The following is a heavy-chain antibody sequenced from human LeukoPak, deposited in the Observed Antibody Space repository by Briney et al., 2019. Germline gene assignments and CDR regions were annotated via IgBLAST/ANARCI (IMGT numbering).Heavy chain of an antibody. CDR1: GFTFSLCA. CDR2: FSGSGGST. D-gene: IGHD3-10*01. V-gene: IGHV3-23*01. CDR3: AKADGSYKTLIDY. Sequence: GSLRLSCAAPGFTFSLCAMNWVRQAPGKGLGWVSGFSGSGGSTYYSDSVEGRFTISRESSKNTVYLQMDSLRAEDTAVYYCAKADGSYKTLIDYWGQGTLVTVSS. J-gene: IGHJ4*02.